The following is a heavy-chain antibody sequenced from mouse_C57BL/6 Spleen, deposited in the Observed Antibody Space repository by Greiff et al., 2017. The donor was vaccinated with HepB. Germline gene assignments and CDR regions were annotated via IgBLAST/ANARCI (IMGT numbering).Heavy chain of an antibody. J-gene: IGHJ4*01. D-gene: IGHD1-1*01. Sequence: QVQLQQPGTELVKPGASVKLSCKASGYTFTSYWMHWVKQRPGQGLEWIGNINPSNGGTNYNEKFKSKATLTVDKSSITAYMQLSSLTSEDSAVCYCARKDYDYYAMDYWGTGTSVTVSS. CDR3: ARKDYDYYAMDY. CDR1: GYTFTSYW. V-gene: IGHV1-53*01. CDR2: INPSNGGT.